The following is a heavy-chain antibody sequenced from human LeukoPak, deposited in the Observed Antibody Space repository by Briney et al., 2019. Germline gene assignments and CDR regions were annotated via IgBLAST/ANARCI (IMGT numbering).Heavy chain of an antibody. D-gene: IGHD6-13*01. CDR2: ISSDGNII. J-gene: IGHJ4*02. V-gene: IGHV3-74*01. Sequence: PGGSLRLSCAASGFTFSTYWMHWVRQVPGKGLVWVSRISSDGNIITYADSVKGRFTISRDNARNMVYLQMNSLRAEDTAVYYCVAGMGNYWGQGTLVPV. CDR1: GFTFSTYW. CDR3: VAGMGNY.